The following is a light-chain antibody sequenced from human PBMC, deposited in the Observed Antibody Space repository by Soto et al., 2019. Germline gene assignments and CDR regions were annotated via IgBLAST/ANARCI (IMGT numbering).Light chain of an antibody. V-gene: IGKV1-5*01. CDR3: PQDNTDSSWA. CDR1: QSVGTW. Sequence: DIQMTQSPSTLSASVGDRVTITCRASQSVGTWLAWYQQKPGKAPELLISDASRLESGVPSRFSGSGSGTEFTLTISSLLPDDFATYYCPQDNTDSSWAFGQGTKVEIK. J-gene: IGKJ1*01. CDR2: DAS.